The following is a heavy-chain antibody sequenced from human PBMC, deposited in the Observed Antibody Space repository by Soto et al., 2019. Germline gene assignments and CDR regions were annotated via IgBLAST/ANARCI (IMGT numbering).Heavy chain of an antibody. J-gene: IGHJ5*02. CDR3: ASGKSRGYTYGYLLDP. V-gene: IGHV4-34*01. Sequence: QVQLQQWGAGLLKPSETLSLTCAGYGGSFRDYALNWMRQPPGKGLEWIGEINQKGDPDYNPSHMSRVTKSVDTSNKQFSLQLSSVTAAYTAVYHCASGKSRGYTYGYLLDPWGQRTLVTVSS. CDR1: GGSFRDYA. D-gene: IGHD5-18*01. CDR2: INQKGDP.